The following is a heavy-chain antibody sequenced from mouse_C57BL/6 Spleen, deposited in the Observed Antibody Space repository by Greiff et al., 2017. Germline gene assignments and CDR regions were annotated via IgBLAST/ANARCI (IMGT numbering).Heavy chain of an antibody. Sequence: EVQRVESGTVLARPGASVKMSCKTSGYTFTSYWMHWVKQRPGQGLEWIGAIYPGNSDTSYNQKFKGKAKLTAVTSASTAYMELSSLTNEDSAVYYCSSGDYDRWAWFAYWGQGTLVTVSA. CDR2: IYPGNSDT. CDR1: GYTFTSYW. CDR3: SSGDYDRWAWFAY. D-gene: IGHD2-4*01. J-gene: IGHJ3*01. V-gene: IGHV1-5*01.